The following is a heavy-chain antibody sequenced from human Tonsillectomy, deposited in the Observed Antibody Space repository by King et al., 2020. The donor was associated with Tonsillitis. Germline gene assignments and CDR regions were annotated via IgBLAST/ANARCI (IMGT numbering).Heavy chain of an antibody. CDR1: AFTFRTYV. Sequence: VQLVESGGGVGQPGTSLRLSCEVSAFTFRTYVLDWVRQAPGKGLVWVAVISYDGKNKVYAESVKGRFTIPRDNSKNTLFMQLNSLRPEDTAVYYCAVRRDCSDSNCYNAFYIWGQGTMVTVSS. J-gene: IGHJ3*02. V-gene: IGHV3-30*04. D-gene: IGHD2-2*02. CDR2: ISYDGKNK. CDR3: AVRRDCSDSNCYNAFYI.